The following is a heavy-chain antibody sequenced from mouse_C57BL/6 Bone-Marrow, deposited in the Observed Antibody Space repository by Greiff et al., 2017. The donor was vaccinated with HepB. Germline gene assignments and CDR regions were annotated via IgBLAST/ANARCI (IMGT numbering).Heavy chain of an antibody. CDR3: ARDRSYYSNLLWYFDV. Sequence: EVKVVESEGGLVQPGSSMKLSCTASGFTFSDYYMAWVRQVPEKGLEWVANINYDGSSTYYLDSLKSRFIISRDNAKNILYLQMSSLKSEDTATYYCARDRSYYSNLLWYFDVWGTGTTVTVSS. V-gene: IGHV5-16*01. CDR2: INYDGSST. J-gene: IGHJ1*03. CDR1: GFTFSDYY. D-gene: IGHD2-5*01.